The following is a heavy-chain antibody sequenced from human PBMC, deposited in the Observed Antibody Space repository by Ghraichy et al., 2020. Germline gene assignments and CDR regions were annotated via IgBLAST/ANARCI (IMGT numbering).Heavy chain of an antibody. CDR1: GFTFSSHW. Sequence: GGSLRLSCAASGFTFSSHWMNWVRQAPGKGLEWVANINGDGSERYHVDSVKGRFTVSRDNAKNSLFLQMNGLKVEDTAVYYCARYRGWCRLNTWGQGTLVPV. J-gene: IGHJ5*02. CDR3: ARYRGWCRLNT. D-gene: IGHD2-21*01. V-gene: IGHV3-7*01. CDR2: INGDGSER.